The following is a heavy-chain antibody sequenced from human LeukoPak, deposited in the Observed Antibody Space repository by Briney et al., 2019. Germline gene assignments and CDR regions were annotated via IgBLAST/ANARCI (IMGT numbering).Heavy chain of an antibody. CDR2: ISGSGGGT. Sequence: GGSLRLSCAASGFTFSDYAMSWVRQAPGKGLEWVSDISGSGGGTYYADSVKGRFTISRDNSRNTLYLQMNSLRAEDTAVYYCAKDLAGSSPSWPNYYYYGMDVWAQGTTVTASS. CDR1: GFTFSDYA. CDR3: AKDLAGSSPSWPNYYYYGMDV. V-gene: IGHV3-23*01. D-gene: IGHD2-2*01. J-gene: IGHJ6*02.